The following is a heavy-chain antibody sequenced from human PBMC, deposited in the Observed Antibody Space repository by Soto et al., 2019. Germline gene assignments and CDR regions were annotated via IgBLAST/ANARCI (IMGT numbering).Heavy chain of an antibody. CDR2: ISGDGGTS. V-gene: IGHV3-23*01. CDR3: ARDSIYSNSRFDC. J-gene: IGHJ4*02. D-gene: IGHD4-4*01. CDR1: GFTVTSYS. Sequence: GGSLILSCAASGFTVTSYSMSWVRQAPGKGLEWVSVISGDGGTSYYADSVRGRFTISRDFSKNTVILQMNSLRAEDTAIYYCARDSIYSNSRFDCWGQGTLVTVSS.